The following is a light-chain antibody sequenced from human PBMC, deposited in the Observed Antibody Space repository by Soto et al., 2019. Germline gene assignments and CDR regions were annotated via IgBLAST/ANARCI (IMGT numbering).Light chain of an antibody. V-gene: IGKV4-1*01. Sequence: DIVMTQCPYSLAVSLGERATIDCKSSQSVFYGSNNKKYLAWYQQKKGQPPKLXIYWASTRESGVPDRFSGSGYGTDFNLTISSLQAEDVAVYYCQQYYSVPLTFGGGTKVDIK. CDR2: WAS. J-gene: IGKJ4*01. CDR1: QSVFYGSNNKKY. CDR3: QQYYSVPLT.